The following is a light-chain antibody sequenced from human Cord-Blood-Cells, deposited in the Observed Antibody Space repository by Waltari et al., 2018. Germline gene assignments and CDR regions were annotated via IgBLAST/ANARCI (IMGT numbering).Light chain of an antibody. Sequence: DIQMTQSPSSLSASVGDRVTITCRASQSISSYLNWYQQKPGKAPKLLIYAASSLQSGVPSSVSGSGSGTDVTLTISSLQPEDFATYYCQQSYSTLFTFGPGTKVDIK. V-gene: IGKV1-39*01. J-gene: IGKJ3*01. CDR3: QQSYSTLFT. CDR1: QSISSY. CDR2: AAS.